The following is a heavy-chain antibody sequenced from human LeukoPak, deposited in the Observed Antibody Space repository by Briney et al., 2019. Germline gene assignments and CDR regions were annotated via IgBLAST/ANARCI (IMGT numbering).Heavy chain of an antibody. J-gene: IGHJ4*02. Sequence: GGSLRLSCAASLFTFSSYSMNWVRQAPGKGLEWVSSISSSSSYIYYADSVKGRFTISRDNAKNSLYLQMNSLRAEATAVYYCARGSYSSSWGGYFDYWGQGTLVTVSS. D-gene: IGHD6-13*01. CDR3: ARGSYSSSWGGYFDY. CDR1: LFTFSSYS. V-gene: IGHV3-21*01. CDR2: ISSSSSYI.